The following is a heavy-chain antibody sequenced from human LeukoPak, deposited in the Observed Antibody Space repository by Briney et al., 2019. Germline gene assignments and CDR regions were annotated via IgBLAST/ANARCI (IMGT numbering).Heavy chain of an antibody. CDR2: ISGSGGST. CDR3: ARAGGVKTAALDLDY. V-gene: IGHV3-23*01. D-gene: IGHD6-25*01. Sequence: PGGSLRLSCAASGFTFSSYAMSWVRQAPGKGLEWVSAISGSGGSTYYADSVKGRFTISRDNSKNTLYLQMNSLRAEDTAVYYCARAGGVKTAALDLDYWGQGTLVTVSS. CDR1: GFTFSSYA. J-gene: IGHJ4*02.